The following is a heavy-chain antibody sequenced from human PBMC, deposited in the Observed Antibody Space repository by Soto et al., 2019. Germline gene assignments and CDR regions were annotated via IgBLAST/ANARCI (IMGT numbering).Heavy chain of an antibody. V-gene: IGHV1-46*01. CDR1: GYMFPRYY. CDR2: INPSGGRT. CDR3: ARVESCGGPCYADHPDAFDS. J-gene: IGHJ3*02. Sequence: QVHLVPTAAQVKRPGASVNISCKASGYMFPRYYLHWVRQAPGPGLQWLGMINPSGGRTKYAQLFQGRGTMTADPSTNTAHRELSRLRSDDTAVFYCARVESCGGPCYADHPDAFDSWGQGTGVTGSS. D-gene: IGHD2-21*02.